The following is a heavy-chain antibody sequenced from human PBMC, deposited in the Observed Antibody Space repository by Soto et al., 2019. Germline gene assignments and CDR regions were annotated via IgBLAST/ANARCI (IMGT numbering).Heavy chain of an antibody. V-gene: IGHV1-46*01. CDR3: ARAYGSGSYGYGMDV. CDR1: GYAVTSYY. J-gene: IGHJ6*04. D-gene: IGHD3-10*01. Sequence: GASVKVSCKASGYAVTSYYMHWVRQAPGQGLEWMGIINPSGGSTSYAQKFQGRVTMTRDTSTSTVYMELSSLRSEDTAVYYCARAYGSGSYGYGMDVWGKGTTVTVSS. CDR2: INPSGGST.